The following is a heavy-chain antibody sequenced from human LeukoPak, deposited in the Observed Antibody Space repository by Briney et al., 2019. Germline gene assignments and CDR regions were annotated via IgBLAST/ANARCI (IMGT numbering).Heavy chain of an antibody. Sequence: SVKVSCKASGGTFSSYAISWVRQAPGQGLEWMGGIIPIFGTANYAQKFQGRVTITADESTSTAYMELSSLRSEDTAVYYCARDGAIFRDYYYYYMDVWGKGTTVTVSS. D-gene: IGHD3-3*01. J-gene: IGHJ6*03. CDR1: GGTFSSYA. CDR2: IIPIFGTA. V-gene: IGHV1-69*01. CDR3: ARDGAIFRDYYYYYMDV.